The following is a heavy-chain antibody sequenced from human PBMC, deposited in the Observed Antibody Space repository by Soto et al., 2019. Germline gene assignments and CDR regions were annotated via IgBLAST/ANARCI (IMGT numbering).Heavy chain of an antibody. CDR2: ISGSGGST. D-gene: IGHD6-19*01. CDR1: GFTFSSYA. CDR3: AKATSYSSGGLADY. J-gene: IGHJ4*02. Sequence: GGSLRLSCAASGFTFSSYAMSWVRQAPGKGLEWVSAISGSGGSTYYADSVKGRFTISRDNSKNTLYLQMNSLRAEDTAVYYCAKATSYSSGGLADYWGQGTLVTVSS. V-gene: IGHV3-23*01.